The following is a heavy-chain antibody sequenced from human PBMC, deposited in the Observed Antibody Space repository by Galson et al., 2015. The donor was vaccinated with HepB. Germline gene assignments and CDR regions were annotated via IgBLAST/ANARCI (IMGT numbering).Heavy chain of an antibody. CDR2: ISSSSSYI. CDR3: ARWSRPRPVNWFDP. CDR1: GFTFSSYS. Sequence: SLRLSCAASGFTFSSYSMNWVRQAPGKGLEWVSSISSSSSYIYYADSVKGRFTISRDNAKNSLYLQMNSLRAEDTAVYYCARWSRPRPVNWFDPWGQGTLVTVSS. V-gene: IGHV3-21*01. J-gene: IGHJ5*02. D-gene: IGHD1-26*01.